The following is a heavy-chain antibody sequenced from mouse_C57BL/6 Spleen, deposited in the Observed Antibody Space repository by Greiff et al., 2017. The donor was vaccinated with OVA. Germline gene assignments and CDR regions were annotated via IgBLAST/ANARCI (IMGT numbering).Heavy chain of an antibody. CDR2: IDPENGDT. Sequence: EVKLQESGAELVRPGASVKLSCTASGFNIKDDYMHWVKQRPEQGLEWIGWIDPENGDTEYASKFQGKATITADTSSNTAYLQLSSLTSEDTAVYYCTPDGSPFAYWGQGTLVTVSA. J-gene: IGHJ3*01. D-gene: IGHD2-3*01. CDR1: GFNIKDDY. V-gene: IGHV14-4*01. CDR3: TPDGSPFAY.